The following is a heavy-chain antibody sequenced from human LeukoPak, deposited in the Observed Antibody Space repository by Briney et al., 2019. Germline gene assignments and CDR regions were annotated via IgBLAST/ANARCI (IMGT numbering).Heavy chain of an antibody. V-gene: IGHV4-39*07. CDR1: GGSISSSSYY. Sequence: PSETLSLTCTVSGGSISSSSYYWGWIRQPPGKGLEWIGSIYYSGSTYYNPSLKSRVTISVDTSKNQFSLKLSSVTAADTAVYYCASEDYYDSSGTDYWGQGTLVTVSS. CDR3: ASEDYYDSSGTDY. J-gene: IGHJ4*02. CDR2: IYYSGST. D-gene: IGHD3-22*01.